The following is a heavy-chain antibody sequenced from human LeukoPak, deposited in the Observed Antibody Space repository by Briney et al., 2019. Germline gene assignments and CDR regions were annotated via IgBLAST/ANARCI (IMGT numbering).Heavy chain of an antibody. D-gene: IGHD2-2*01. Sequence: GGSLRLPCAASEFSFSTNWMHWVRQTPGKGLEWVAELNEDGSVKYYVDSVKGRFTISRDNAKSLLFLQMYNLRTEDTGVYFCANVPRSTVSYWGRGTLVTVSS. CDR2: LNEDGSVK. J-gene: IGHJ4*02. V-gene: IGHV3-7*01. CDR3: ANVPRSTVSY. CDR1: EFSFSTNW.